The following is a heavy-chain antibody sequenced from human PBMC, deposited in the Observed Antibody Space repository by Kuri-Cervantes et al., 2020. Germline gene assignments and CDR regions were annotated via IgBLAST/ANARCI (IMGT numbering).Heavy chain of an antibody. CDR3: ARDRSGGSFDY. V-gene: IGHV3-48*02. CDR2: ITTRSSTT. D-gene: IGHD1-26*01. Sequence: GESLKISCAASGFTFSSYDMNWVRQAPGEGLEWLSFITTRSSTTYHADSVKGRFTISRDNAKNSLYLQLNSLRDEDTAVYYCARDRSGGSFDYWGQGTLVTVSS. CDR1: GFTFSSYD. J-gene: IGHJ4*02.